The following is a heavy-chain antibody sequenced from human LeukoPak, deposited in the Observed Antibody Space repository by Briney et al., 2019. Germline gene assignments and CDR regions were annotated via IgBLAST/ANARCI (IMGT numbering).Heavy chain of an antibody. CDR3: ARVESSSWFTFDY. CDR1: GGSISSHY. J-gene: IGHJ4*02. V-gene: IGHV4-59*11. Sequence: SETLSLTCTVSGGSISSHYWSWIRQPPGKGLEWIGYIYYSGSTNYNPSLKSRVTISVDTSKNQFSLKLSSVTAADTAVYYCARVESSSWFTFDYWGQGTLVTVSS. CDR2: IYYSGST. D-gene: IGHD6-13*01.